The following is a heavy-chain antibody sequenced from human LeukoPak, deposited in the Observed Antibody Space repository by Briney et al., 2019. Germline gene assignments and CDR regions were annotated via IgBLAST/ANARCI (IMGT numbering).Heavy chain of an antibody. CDR1: GFTFSSDW. CDR2: IKQDGSEK. CDR3: AKSVSPPDGLDF. J-gene: IGHJ3*01. V-gene: IGHV3-7*03. Sequence: GGSLRLSCAASGFTFSSDWMSWVRQAPGKGLEWVANIKQDGSEKYYVDSVKGRFTISRDNAKNSLYLQMNSLRAEDPALYFCAKSVSPPDGLDFWGQGTMVTVSS.